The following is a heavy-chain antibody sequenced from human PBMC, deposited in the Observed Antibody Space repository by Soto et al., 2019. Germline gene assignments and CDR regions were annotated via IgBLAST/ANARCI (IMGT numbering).Heavy chain of an antibody. Sequence: SETLSLTCTVSGGSISSSSYYWGWIRHPPGKGQEWIGSIYYSGSTYYNPSLKSRVTISVDTSKNQFSLKLSSVTAADTAVYYCASYFVVVPAAMPDDNRFDPWSQGTLVPVSS. CDR1: GGSISSSSYY. CDR3: ASYFVVVPAAMPDDNRFDP. V-gene: IGHV4-39*01. J-gene: IGHJ5*02. D-gene: IGHD2-2*01. CDR2: IYYSGST.